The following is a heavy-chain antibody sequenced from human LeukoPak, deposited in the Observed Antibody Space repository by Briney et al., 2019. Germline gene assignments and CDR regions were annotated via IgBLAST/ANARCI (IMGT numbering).Heavy chain of an antibody. D-gene: IGHD4-17*01. CDR1: GFTVSSNY. V-gene: IGHV3-66*01. CDR3: ASVVDDYGDLYYFDY. CDR2: IYSGGST. Sequence: PGGSLRLSCAASGFTVSSNYMSWVRQAPGKGLEWVSVIYSGGSTYYADSVKGRFTISRDNSKSTLYLQMNSLRAEDTAVYYCASVVDDYGDLYYFDYWGQGTLVTVSS. J-gene: IGHJ4*02.